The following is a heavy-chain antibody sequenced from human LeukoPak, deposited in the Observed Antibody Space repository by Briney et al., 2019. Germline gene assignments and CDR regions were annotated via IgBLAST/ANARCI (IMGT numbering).Heavy chain of an antibody. CDR1: GYTFTSYY. J-gene: IGHJ3*02. Sequence: GASVKVSCKASGYTFTSYYMHWVRQAPGQGLEWMGIINPSGGSTSYAQKFQGRVTMTRDMSTSTAYMELSSLRSDDTAVYYCATPLRITMPAFDIWGQGTMVTVSS. CDR3: ATPLRITMPAFDI. D-gene: IGHD3-10*01. CDR2: INPSGGST. V-gene: IGHV1-46*01.